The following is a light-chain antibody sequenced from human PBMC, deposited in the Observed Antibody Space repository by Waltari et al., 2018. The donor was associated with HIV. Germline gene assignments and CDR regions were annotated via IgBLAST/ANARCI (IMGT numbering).Light chain of an antibody. CDR3: QAWDSSTDVV. Sequence: SYHLTQPPSVSVSPGQTATITCSGDELGDKYTCWYQQRPGQSPVLVISQNTKRPSGIRERFSGSASGNTATLTISGTQAVDEADYYCQAWDSSTDVVFGGGTKLTVL. J-gene: IGLJ3*02. CDR1: ELGDKY. CDR2: QNT. V-gene: IGLV3-1*01.